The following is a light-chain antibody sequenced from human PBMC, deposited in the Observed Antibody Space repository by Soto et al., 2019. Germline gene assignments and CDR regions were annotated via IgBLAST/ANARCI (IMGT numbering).Light chain of an antibody. V-gene: IGLV1-44*01. J-gene: IGLJ1*01. Sequence: QSVLTQPPSASWTPGQRVTISCSGSSSNIGSHPVNWYQQLPGTAPKLLLYGDNQRPSGVPDRFSASKSGASASLAISGLQSEDEATYYCASWDNSLNGLYVFGAGTKVTVL. CDR1: SSNIGSHP. CDR3: ASWDNSLNGLYV. CDR2: GDN.